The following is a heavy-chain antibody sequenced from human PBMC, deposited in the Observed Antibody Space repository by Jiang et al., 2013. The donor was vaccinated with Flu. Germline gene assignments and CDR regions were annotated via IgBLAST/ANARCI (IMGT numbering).Heavy chain of an antibody. CDR2: IRPDGTNK. V-gene: IGHV3-30*02. D-gene: IGHD4-17*01. CDR3: AKDPVDGDYTFWFDP. Sequence: VQLVESGGGVVQPGESLRLSCEASEFTFSNHNMHWVRQAPGKGLEWVAFIRPDGTNKYYADSVKGRFTISRDNSKNTLYLQMNRLRAEDTAVYSCAKDPVDGDYTFWFDPWGQGTLVIVST. CDR1: EFTFSNHN. J-gene: IGHJ5*02.